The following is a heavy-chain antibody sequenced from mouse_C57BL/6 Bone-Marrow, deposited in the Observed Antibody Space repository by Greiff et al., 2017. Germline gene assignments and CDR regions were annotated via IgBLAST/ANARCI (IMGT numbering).Heavy chain of an antibody. CDR2: IYPSDSET. D-gene: IGHD2-3*01. V-gene: IGHV1-61*01. J-gene: IGHJ3*01. CDR1: GYTFTSYW. CDR3: AREGDGYSAWFAY. Sequence: QPGAELVRPGSSVKLSCKASGYTFTSYWMDWVKQRPGQGLEWIGNIYPSDSETHYNQKFKDKATLTVDKSSSTAYMQLSSLTSEDSAVYYCAREGDGYSAWFAYWGQGTLVTVSA.